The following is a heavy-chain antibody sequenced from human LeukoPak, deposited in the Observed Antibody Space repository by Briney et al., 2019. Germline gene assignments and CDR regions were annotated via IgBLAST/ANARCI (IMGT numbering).Heavy chain of an antibody. V-gene: IGHV1-46*01. D-gene: IGHD2-21*02. CDR2: LNPSGGST. CDR3: AREPYCGGDCYSSPLDY. Sequence: ASVKVSCKASGYTFTSYYMHWVRQAPGQGLEWMGILNPSGGSTNYAQKFQGRVTMTRDMSTSTVYMELSSLRSEDTAVYYCAREPYCGGDCYSSPLDYWGQGTLVTVSS. CDR1: GYTFTSYY. J-gene: IGHJ4*02.